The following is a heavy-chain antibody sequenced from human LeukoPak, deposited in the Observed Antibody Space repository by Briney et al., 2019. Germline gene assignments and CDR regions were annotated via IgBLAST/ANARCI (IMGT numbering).Heavy chain of an antibody. CDR3: AREGEWEVLSQWFDP. Sequence: SETLSLTCTVSGGSISSYYWSWIRQPPGKGLEWIGYIYYSGSTNYNPSLKSRVTISVDTSKNQFSLQLNSVTAADTAVYYCAREGEWEVLSQWFDPWGQGTLVTVSS. D-gene: IGHD1-26*01. CDR2: IYYSGST. J-gene: IGHJ5*02. CDR1: GGSISSYY. V-gene: IGHV4-59*12.